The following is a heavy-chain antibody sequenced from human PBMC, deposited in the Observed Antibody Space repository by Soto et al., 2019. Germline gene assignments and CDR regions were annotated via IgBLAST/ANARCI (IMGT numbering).Heavy chain of an antibody. V-gene: IGHV1-69*02. J-gene: IGHJ4*02. CDR3: SNIYCSGSYYSDY. CDR1: GGTFSSYT. D-gene: IGHD3-10*01. Sequence: QVQLVQSGAEVKKPGSSVKVSCKASGGTFSSYTISWVRQAPGQGLEWMGRIIPILGIANYAQKFQGRVTITADKSTSTAYMELSRLRSEDTAVYYCSNIYCSGSYYSDYWGQGTLVTVSS. CDR2: IIPILGIA.